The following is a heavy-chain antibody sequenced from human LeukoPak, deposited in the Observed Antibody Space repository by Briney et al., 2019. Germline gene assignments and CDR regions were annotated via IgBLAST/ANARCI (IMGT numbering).Heavy chain of an antibody. CDR3: AGLYYYGSGSSFDY. D-gene: IGHD3-10*01. J-gene: IGHJ4*02. Sequence: SETLSLTCTVSGGSISSYYWSWIRPPAGKGLEWIGRIYTSGSTNYNPSLKSRVTMSVDTSKNQFSLKLSSVTAADTAVYYCAGLYYYGSGSSFDYWGQGTLVTVSS. CDR2: IYTSGST. CDR1: GGSISSYY. V-gene: IGHV4-4*07.